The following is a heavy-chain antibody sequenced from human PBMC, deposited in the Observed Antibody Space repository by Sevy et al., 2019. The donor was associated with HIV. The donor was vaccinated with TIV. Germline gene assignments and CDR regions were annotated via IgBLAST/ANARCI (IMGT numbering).Heavy chain of an antibody. CDR1: GFTFSANW. D-gene: IGHD3-16*01. J-gene: IGHJ4*02. Sequence: GESLKISCAASGFTFSANWMNWVRQAPGKGLEWVANIKGDGSDKHYVDSVEGRFTISRDNAKNLLYLQMNSRRVEDTAVYYCAHETFGRFESWGQGTLVTVSS. V-gene: IGHV3-7*01. CDR3: AHETFGRFES. CDR2: IKGDGSDK.